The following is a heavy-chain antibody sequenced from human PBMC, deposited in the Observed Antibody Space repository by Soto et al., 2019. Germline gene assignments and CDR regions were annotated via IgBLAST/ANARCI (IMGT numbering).Heavy chain of an antibody. CDR2: INPSGGST. CDR1: GYTFTSYY. V-gene: IGHV1-46*01. CDR3: AREWEDIVLMVYASRRWFDP. D-gene: IGHD2-8*01. Sequence: ASVKVSCKASGYTFTSYYMHWVRQAPGQGLEWVGIINPSGGSTSYAQKFQGRVTMTRDTSTSTVYMELSSLRSEDTAVYYCAREWEDIVLMVYASRRWFDPWGQGTLVTVSS. J-gene: IGHJ5*02.